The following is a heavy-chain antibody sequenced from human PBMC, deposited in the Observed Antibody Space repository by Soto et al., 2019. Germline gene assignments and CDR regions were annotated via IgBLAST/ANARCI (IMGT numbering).Heavy chain of an antibody. V-gene: IGHV3-7*03. CDR3: ASNIAAADDAFDI. CDR2: IKQDGSEK. D-gene: IGHD6-13*01. CDR1: GFTFSSYW. Sequence: GGSLRLSCAASGFTFSSYWMSWVRQAPGKGLEWVANIKQDGSEKYYVDSVKGRFTISRDNAKNSLYLQMNSLRAEDTAVYYCASNIAAADDAFDIWGQGTMVTVSS. J-gene: IGHJ3*02.